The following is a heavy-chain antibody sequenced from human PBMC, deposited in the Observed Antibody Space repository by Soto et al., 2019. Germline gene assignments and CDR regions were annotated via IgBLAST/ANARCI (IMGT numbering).Heavy chain of an antibody. V-gene: IGHV3-48*03. Sequence: EVQLAESGGGLVQPGGSLTLSCAASGFTVSSYEMNWVRQAPGKGLACISYISSSGDTIYYADSVKGRFTISREKAKNSLYPHLNSLRAEDTAVYYCARGISSMDMEGYYYGWVYYGTDVWGQGTKVTVSS. D-gene: IGHD3-22*01. CDR1: GFTVSSYE. J-gene: IGHJ6*02. CDR3: ARGISSMDMEGYYYGWVYYGTDV. CDR2: ISSSGDTI.